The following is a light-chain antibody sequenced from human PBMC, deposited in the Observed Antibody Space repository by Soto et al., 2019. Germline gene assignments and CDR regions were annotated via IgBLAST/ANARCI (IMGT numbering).Light chain of an antibody. J-gene: IGKJ5*01. CDR1: QSVSNY. CDR2: DTY. CDR3: QQRSKWPIT. Sequence: EIVLTQSPATLSLSPGERATLSCWASQSVSNYLAWYQQKPGQAPRLLIYDTYNRATGIPSRFSGSASGTDFTLTISSLEPEDFAVYYCQQRSKWPITFGQGTRLEIK. V-gene: IGKV3-11*01.